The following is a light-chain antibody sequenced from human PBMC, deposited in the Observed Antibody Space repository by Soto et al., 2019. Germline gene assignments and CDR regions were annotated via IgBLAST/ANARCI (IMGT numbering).Light chain of an antibody. CDR2: DAS. CDR1: QDISNY. J-gene: IGKJ4*01. Sequence: DIQMTQSPSSLSASVGDRVTITCQASQDISNYLNWYQQKPGKAPKLLIYDASNLETGVPSRFSGSGSGTDFTFTINSLQAEDNATYYCQQYDNLRLTFGGGTKVEIK. CDR3: QQYDNLRLT. V-gene: IGKV1-33*01.